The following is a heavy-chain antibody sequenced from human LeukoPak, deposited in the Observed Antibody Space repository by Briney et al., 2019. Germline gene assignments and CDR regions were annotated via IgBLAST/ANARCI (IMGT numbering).Heavy chain of an antibody. J-gene: IGHJ5*02. CDR2: INHSGST. Sequence: EALSLTCAVYGGSFSGYYWSWVRPPPGRGREWVGEINHSGSTNYNPCLTSRVTISVDTSKNQFSLKLSSVTAADTAVYYCARAPLRWYHLTWFDPWGQGTLVTVSS. CDR3: ARAPLRWYHLTWFDP. V-gene: IGHV4-34*01. CDR1: GGSFSGYY. D-gene: IGHD4-23*01.